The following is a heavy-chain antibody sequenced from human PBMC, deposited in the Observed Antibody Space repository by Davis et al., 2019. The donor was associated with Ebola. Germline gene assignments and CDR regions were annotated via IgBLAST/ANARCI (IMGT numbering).Heavy chain of an antibody. Sequence: SETLSLTCTVSGGSISSYYWSWIRQPPGKGLEWIGYIYYSGSTNYNPSLKSRVTISVDTSKNQFSLKLSSVTAADTAVYYCARHGGGSGYDYWGQGTLVTVSA. CDR3: ARHGGGSGYDY. CDR1: GGSISSYY. D-gene: IGHD5-12*01. J-gene: IGHJ4*02. CDR2: IYYSGST. V-gene: IGHV4-59*08.